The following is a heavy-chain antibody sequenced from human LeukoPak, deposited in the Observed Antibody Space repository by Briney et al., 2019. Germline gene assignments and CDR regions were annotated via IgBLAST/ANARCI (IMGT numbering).Heavy chain of an antibody. Sequence: SGTLSLTCAVSGGSISSSNWWSWVRQPPGKGLEWIGEIYHSGSTNYNPSLKRRVTISVDKSKNQFSLKLSSVTAAETAVYYCARAKNYYGSGSYRNWFDPWGQGTLVTVSS. CDR2: IYHSGST. CDR3: ARAKNYYGSGSYRNWFDP. CDR1: GGSISSSNW. V-gene: IGHV4-4*02. J-gene: IGHJ5*02. D-gene: IGHD3-10*01.